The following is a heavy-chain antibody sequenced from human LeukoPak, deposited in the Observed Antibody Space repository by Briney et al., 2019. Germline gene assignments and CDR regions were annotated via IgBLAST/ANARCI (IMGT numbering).Heavy chain of an antibody. CDR2: INWNGGST. Sequence: GGSLRLSCAASGFTFDDYGMSWVRQAPGKGLEWVSGINWNGGSTGYADSVKGRFTISRDNAKNSLYLQMNSLRAEDTAVYYCARDRNFGVVIRGYCFDYWGQGTLVTVSS. V-gene: IGHV3-20*04. D-gene: IGHD3-3*01. J-gene: IGHJ4*02. CDR1: GFTFDDYG. CDR3: ARDRNFGVVIRGYCFDY.